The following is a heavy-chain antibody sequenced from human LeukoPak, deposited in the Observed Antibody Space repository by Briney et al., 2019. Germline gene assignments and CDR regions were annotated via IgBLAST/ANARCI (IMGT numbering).Heavy chain of an antibody. CDR3: ARKGPQGGYNRGGYFDY. V-gene: IGHV3-21*01. Sequence: PGGSLRLSCAASGFTFSSYGMNWIRQAPGKGLECVSSISSSSSYIYYADSVKGRFSISRDNAKNSLYLQMNSLRAEDTAVYYCARKGPQGGYNRGGYFDYWGQGTLVTVSS. D-gene: IGHD5-24*01. CDR2: ISSSSSYI. CDR1: GFTFSSYG. J-gene: IGHJ4*02.